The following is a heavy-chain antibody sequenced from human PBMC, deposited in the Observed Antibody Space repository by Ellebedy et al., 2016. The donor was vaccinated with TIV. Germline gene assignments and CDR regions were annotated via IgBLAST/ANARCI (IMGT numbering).Heavy chain of an antibody. CDR1: GGSFSGYY. D-gene: IGHD3-10*01. Sequence: SETLSLXXAVYGGSFSGYYWSWIRQPPGKGLEWIGEINHSGSTNYNPSLKSRVTISVDTSKNQFSLKLSSVTAADTAVYYCTRVRGYYGSGSYWIDYWGQGTLVTVSS. J-gene: IGHJ4*02. V-gene: IGHV4-34*01. CDR2: INHSGST. CDR3: TRVRGYYGSGSYWIDY.